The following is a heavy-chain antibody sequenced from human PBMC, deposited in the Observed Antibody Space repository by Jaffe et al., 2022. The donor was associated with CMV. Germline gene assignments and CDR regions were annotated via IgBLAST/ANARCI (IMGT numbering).Heavy chain of an antibody. D-gene: IGHD6-13*01. J-gene: IGHJ6*02. CDR2: INPSGGST. V-gene: IGHV1-46*01. Sequence: QVQLVQSGAEVKKPGASVKVSCKASGYTFTSYYMHWVRQAPGQGLEWMGIINPSGGSTSYAQKFQGRVTMTRDTSTSTVYMELSSLRSEDTAVYYCARWGAPRGIAAAGTAPLGYYYGMDVWGQGTTVTVSS. CDR1: GYTFTSYY. CDR3: ARWGAPRGIAAAGTAPLGYYYGMDV.